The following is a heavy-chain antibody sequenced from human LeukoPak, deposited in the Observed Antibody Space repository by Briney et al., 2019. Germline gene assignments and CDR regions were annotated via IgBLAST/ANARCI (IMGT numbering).Heavy chain of an antibody. D-gene: IGHD3-3*01. CDR1: GGSISSSSYY. V-gene: IGHV4-39*01. J-gene: IGHJ4*02. CDR3: ARDYDFWSGYYY. CDR2: IYYTEST. Sequence: KPSETLSLTCAVSGGSISSSSYYWGWIRQPPGRGLEWIGSIYYTESTYYNPSLKSRVTISVDTSKNQFSLKLSSVTAADTAVYYCARDYDFWSGYYYWGQGTLVTVSS.